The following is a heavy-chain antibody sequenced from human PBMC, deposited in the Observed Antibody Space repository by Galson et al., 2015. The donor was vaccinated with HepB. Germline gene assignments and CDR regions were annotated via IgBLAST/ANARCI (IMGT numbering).Heavy chain of an antibody. V-gene: IGHV3-7*03. CDR2: IKQDGSEK. CDR1: GFTFSSYW. J-gene: IGHJ6*02. Sequence: SLRLSCAASGFTFSSYWMSWVRQAPGKGLEWVANIKQDGSEKYYVDSVKGRFTISRDNAKNSLYLQMNSLRAEDTAVYYCARDMNPPYYDFWSGYYTSYYYYGMDVWGQGTTVTVSS. CDR3: ARDMNPPYYDFWSGYYTSYYYYGMDV. D-gene: IGHD3-3*01.